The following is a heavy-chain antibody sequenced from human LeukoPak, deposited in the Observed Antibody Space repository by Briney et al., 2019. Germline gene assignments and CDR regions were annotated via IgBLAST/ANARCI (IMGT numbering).Heavy chain of an antibody. V-gene: IGHV1-2*02. J-gene: IGHJ4*02. CDR3: ARDLSHYDSGDY. CDR1: GYIFTSYT. D-gene: IGHD3-22*01. Sequence: ASVKVSCKASGYIFTSYTISWVRQAPGQGLEWMGWINPNSGGTNYAQKFQGRVTMTRDTSISTAYMELSRLRSDDTAVYYCARDLSHYDSGDYWGQGTLVTVSS. CDR2: INPNSGGT.